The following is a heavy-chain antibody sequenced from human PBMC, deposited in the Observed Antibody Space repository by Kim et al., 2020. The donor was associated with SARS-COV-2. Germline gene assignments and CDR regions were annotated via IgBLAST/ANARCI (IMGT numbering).Heavy chain of an antibody. J-gene: IGHJ4*01. CDR2: FLSDGHVK. Sequence: GGSLRLSCEASGFTFSTYVMHWVRQAPGKGLEWVSGFLSDGHVKHYADSVKGRFTIFRDNSKNTIYLQMYNLRTEDTAVYYCAREGGSSGHCGYFDYWG. CDR1: GFTFSTYV. V-gene: IGHV3-30*04. CDR3: AREGGSSGHCGYFDY. D-gene: IGHD2-21*02.